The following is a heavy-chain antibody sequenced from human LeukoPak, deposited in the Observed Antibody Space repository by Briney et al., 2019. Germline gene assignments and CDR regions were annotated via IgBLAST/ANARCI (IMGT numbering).Heavy chain of an antibody. CDR2: MNPNSGNT. CDR1: GYTFTSYD. J-gene: IGHJ3*02. V-gene: IGHV1-8*01. D-gene: IGHD3-3*01. CDR3: ARGRLNYDFWSGPFDAFDI. Sequence: ASVKVSCKASGYTFTSYDINWVRQATGQGLEWMGWMNPNSGNTGYAQKFQGRVTMTRNTSISTAYMELSSLRSEDTAVCYCARGRLNYDFWSGPFDAFDIWGQGTMVTVSS.